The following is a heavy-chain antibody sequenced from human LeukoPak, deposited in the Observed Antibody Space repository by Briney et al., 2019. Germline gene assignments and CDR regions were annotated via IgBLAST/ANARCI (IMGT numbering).Heavy chain of an antibody. D-gene: IGHD1-7*01. V-gene: IGHV1-46*01. Sequence: ASVKVSCKASGYTFTSYYMHWVRQAPGQGLEWTGIINPSGGSTSYAQKFQGRVTMTRDTSTSTVYMELSSLRSEDTAVYYCAREDNWNYEFDYWGQGTLVTVSS. CDR2: INPSGGST. CDR1: GYTFTSYY. CDR3: AREDNWNYEFDY. J-gene: IGHJ4*02.